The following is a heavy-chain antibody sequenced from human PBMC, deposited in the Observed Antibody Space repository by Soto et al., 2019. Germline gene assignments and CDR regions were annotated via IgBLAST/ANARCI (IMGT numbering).Heavy chain of an antibody. J-gene: IGHJ5*02. V-gene: IGHV1-18*01. CDR2: ISAYNGNT. D-gene: IGHD2-2*01. CDR1: GYTFTSYG. Sequence: GASVKVSCKASGYTFTSYGISWVRQAPGQGLEWMGWISAYNGNTNYAQKLQGRVTMTTDTSTSTAYMELRSLRSDDTAVYYCARAYIVVVPAAQFDPWGQGTLVTVSS. CDR3: ARAYIVVVPAAQFDP.